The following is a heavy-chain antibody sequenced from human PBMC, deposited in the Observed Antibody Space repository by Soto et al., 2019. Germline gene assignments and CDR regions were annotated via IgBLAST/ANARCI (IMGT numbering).Heavy chain of an antibody. CDR3: ARDRGRLGYFDY. CDR1: GGSITSGAYY. D-gene: IGHD3-10*01. CDR2: IYYSGNT. V-gene: IGHV4-31*11. Sequence: SETLSLTCAVSGGSITSGAYYWSWIRQHPGKGLEWIGHIYYSGNTYYSPSLKSRVTISIDTSKNQFSLKLNSVTATDTAVYYRARDRGRLGYFDYWGQGTLVTVSS. J-gene: IGHJ4*02.